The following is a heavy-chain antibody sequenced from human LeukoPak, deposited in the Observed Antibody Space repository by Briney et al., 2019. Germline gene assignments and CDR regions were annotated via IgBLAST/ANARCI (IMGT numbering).Heavy chain of an antibody. CDR3: AKKAAPVSAIRAGFDY. CDR2: ISYDGITN. Sequence: GGSLRLSCAASGFTFTSYGMHWVRQAPGKGLEWVAVISYDGITNYYADSVKGRFTVSRDNSENTLYLQMNSLRADDTAVYYCAKKAAPVSAIRAGFDYWGQGTLVTVSS. V-gene: IGHV3-30*18. D-gene: IGHD2-21*01. J-gene: IGHJ4*02. CDR1: GFTFTSYG.